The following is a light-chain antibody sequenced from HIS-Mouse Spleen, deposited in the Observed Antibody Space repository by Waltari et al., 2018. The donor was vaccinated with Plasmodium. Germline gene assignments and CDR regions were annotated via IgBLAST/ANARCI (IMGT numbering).Light chain of an antibody. CDR3: YSTDSSGNHRV. J-gene: IGLJ3*02. CDR1: ALPNKY. CDR2: ENS. V-gene: IGLV3-10*01. Sequence: SYELTQPPSVSVSPGQTARITCPGDALPNKYAYWYQQKSGQAPLLVIYENSKRPSGIPGRFSGSSSGTMATLTISGAQVEDEADYYCYSTDSSGNHRVFGGGTKLTVL.